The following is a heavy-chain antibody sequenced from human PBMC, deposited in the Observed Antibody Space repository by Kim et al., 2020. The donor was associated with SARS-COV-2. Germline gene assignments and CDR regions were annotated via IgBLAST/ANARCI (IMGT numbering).Heavy chain of an antibody. Sequence: GGSLRLSCAASGFTFSGYWMTWVRQAPGKGLEWVANIKQDGSETYYVDSVKGRFTISKDNAKNSLYLQMNSLRAEDTAVYYCARVRWYSFDYWGQGTLVT. CDR1: GFTFSGYW. V-gene: IGHV3-7*03. J-gene: IGHJ4*02. CDR2: IKQDGSET. CDR3: ARVRWYSFDY. D-gene: IGHD6-13*01.